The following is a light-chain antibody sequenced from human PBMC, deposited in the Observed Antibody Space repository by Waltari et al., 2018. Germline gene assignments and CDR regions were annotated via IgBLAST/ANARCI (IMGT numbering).Light chain of an antibody. CDR1: QSISSY. CDR2: AAS. Sequence: DIQMTQSPSSLSASVGDRVTITCRASQSISSYLNWYQQKPGKAPKLLIYAASSLQSGVPSRFSGSGSGPDFTLTISSLQPEDFATYYCQQSYSTPSPFGPGTKVDIK. CDR3: QQSYSTPSP. J-gene: IGKJ3*01. V-gene: IGKV1-39*01.